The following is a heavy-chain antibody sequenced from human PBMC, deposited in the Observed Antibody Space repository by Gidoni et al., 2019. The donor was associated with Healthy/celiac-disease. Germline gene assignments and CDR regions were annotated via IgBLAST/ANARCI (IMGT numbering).Heavy chain of an antibody. D-gene: IGHD3-3*01. CDR1: GFTFSSYA. V-gene: IGHV3-30-3*01. J-gene: IGHJ6*02. Sequence: QVQLVESGGGVVQPGRSLRLSCAASGFTFSSYAMPWVRQAPGKGLEWVAVISYDGSNKYYADSVKGRFTISRDNSKNTLYLQMNSLRAEDTAVYYCARDRVEEWLLSNHYYYYGMDVWGQGTTVTVSS. CDR3: ARDRVEEWLLSNHYYYYGMDV. CDR2: ISYDGSNK.